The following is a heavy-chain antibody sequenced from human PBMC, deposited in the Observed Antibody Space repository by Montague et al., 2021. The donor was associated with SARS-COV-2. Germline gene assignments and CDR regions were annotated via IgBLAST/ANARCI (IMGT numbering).Heavy chain of an antibody. CDR2: INHRGST. D-gene: IGHD3-3*01. CDR1: GGSFSGYY. Sequence: SETLSLTCAVYGGSFSGYYWSWIRQPPGKGLEWIGEINHRGSTNYNPSLKSRVIISVDTSKNQFSLKPSTVTAADTAVYYCAGGTGPRSITLFGVIISGHVFDIWGQGTMVTVSS. V-gene: IGHV4-34*01. CDR3: AGGTGPRSITLFGVIISGHVFDI. J-gene: IGHJ3*02.